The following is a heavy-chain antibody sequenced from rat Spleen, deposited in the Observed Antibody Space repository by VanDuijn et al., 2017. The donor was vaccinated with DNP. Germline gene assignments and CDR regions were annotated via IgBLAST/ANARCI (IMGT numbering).Heavy chain of an antibody. CDR3: ATSIVAIGDF. V-gene: IGHV5S10*01. CDR2: IINDGSRT. J-gene: IGHJ2*01. CDR1: GFTFSDYY. Sequence: EVQLVESGGGLVQPGRSLKLSCAASGFTFSDYYMAWVRQAPKKGLEWVASIINDGSRTYCRDSVKGRFTISRDNAKSTLFLQMDSLRSEDTATYHCATSIVAIGDFWGQGVMVTVYS. D-gene: IGHD1-2*01.